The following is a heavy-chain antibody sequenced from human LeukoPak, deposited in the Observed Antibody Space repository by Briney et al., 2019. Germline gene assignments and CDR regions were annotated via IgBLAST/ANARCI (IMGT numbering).Heavy chain of an antibody. Sequence: VKVSCKASGYTFTGYYMHWVRQAPGQGLEWMGWINPNSGGTNYAQKFQGRVTMTRDTSISTAYMELSRLRSDDTAVYYCARDPSRLLWFGPSNWFDPWGQGTLVTVSS. D-gene: IGHD3-10*01. CDR2: INPNSGGT. CDR1: GYTFTGYY. V-gene: IGHV1-2*02. J-gene: IGHJ5*02. CDR3: ARDPSRLLWFGPSNWFDP.